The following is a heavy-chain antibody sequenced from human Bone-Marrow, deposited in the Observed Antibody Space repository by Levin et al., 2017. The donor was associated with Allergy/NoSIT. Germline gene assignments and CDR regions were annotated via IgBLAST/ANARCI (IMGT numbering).Heavy chain of an antibody. CDR2: IKSKGDGESV. CDR3: TTGGANALGA. CDR1: GFTFSHAR. Sequence: GESLKISCVASGFTFSHARLSWVRQAPGKGLEWVGLIKSKGDGESVNYAAPVKGRFSISRDDSRDTLYLQMNSLKSDDTAVYYCTTGGANALGAWGQGTLVTVSS. J-gene: IGHJ4*02. D-gene: IGHD4/OR15-4a*01. V-gene: IGHV3-15*01.